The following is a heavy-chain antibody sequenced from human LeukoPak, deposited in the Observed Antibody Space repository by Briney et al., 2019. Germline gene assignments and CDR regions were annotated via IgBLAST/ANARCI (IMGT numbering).Heavy chain of an antibody. CDR3: ARVQYYDSSAYYLPPI. J-gene: IGHJ3*02. CDR2: IKQDGSEK. CDR1: GFTFSSYR. Sequence: GGSLRLSCAASGFTFSSYRMSWVRQAPGKGLEWVSNIKQDGSEKYYVDSVKGRFTISRENAKNSRNLQMNNLRSDDTAGYYVARVQYYDSSAYYLPPIWGQGTMVTVSS. D-gene: IGHD3-22*01. V-gene: IGHV3-7*01.